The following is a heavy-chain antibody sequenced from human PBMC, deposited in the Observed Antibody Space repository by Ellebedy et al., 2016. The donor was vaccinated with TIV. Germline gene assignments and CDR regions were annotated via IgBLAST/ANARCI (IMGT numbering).Heavy chain of an antibody. CDR2: ISWNSGYI. V-gene: IGHV3-9*01. J-gene: IGHJ4*02. CDR3: AKDPGD. CDR1: GSTFHDFA. Sequence: GGSLRLSCVASGSTFHDFALQWVRQAPGKGLERVLGISWNSGYIDYADSVKGRFTVSRDNTKNSLFRQMNSLKPEDTAMYYCAKDPGDWGQGTLVTVSS. D-gene: IGHD3-10*01.